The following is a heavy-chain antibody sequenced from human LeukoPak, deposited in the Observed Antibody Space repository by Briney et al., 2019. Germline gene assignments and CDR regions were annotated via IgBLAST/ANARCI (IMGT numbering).Heavy chain of an antibody. V-gene: IGHV4-59*12. CDR3: ARRGANDFGDSAGNFAYDI. CDR1: GGSISSYY. CDR2: IYYSGST. J-gene: IGHJ3*02. Sequence: SETLSLTCTVSGGSISSYYWSWIRQPPGKGLEWIGYIYYSGSTNYNPSLKSRVTISVDTSKKQFSLKLSSVTVADTALYFCARRGANDFGDSAGNFAYDIWGQGTMVTASS. D-gene: IGHD4-17*01.